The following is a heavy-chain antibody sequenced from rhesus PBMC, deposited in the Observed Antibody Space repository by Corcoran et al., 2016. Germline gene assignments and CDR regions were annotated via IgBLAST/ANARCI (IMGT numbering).Heavy chain of an antibody. J-gene: IGHJ4*01. Sequence: QLQLQESGPGLVKPSETLSVTCAVSGGSISSSYWSWIRQAPGQGLEWIGYIYGRDSSTNYNPSPKRPVTSAVDTSKNQRSLKRSSVTAADTAVYYCASDRPYSSGWSFDYWGQGVRVTGSS. V-gene: IGHV4-169*02. D-gene: IGHD6S26*01. CDR1: GGSISSSY. CDR2: IYGRDSST. CDR3: ASDRPYSSGWSFDY.